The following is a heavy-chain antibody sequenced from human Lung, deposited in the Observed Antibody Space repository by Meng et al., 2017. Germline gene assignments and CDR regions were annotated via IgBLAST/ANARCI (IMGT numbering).Heavy chain of an antibody. J-gene: IGHJ4*02. D-gene: IGHD4-11*01. CDR3: ARGPTTMAHDFDY. Sequence: QLGARLCKPSETLSLTCVVSGGSFSDYYWSWIRQPPGKGLEWIGEINHSGSTNYNPSLESRATISVDTSQNNLSLKLSSVTAADSAVYYCARGPTTMAHDFDYWGQGTLVTVSS. V-gene: IGHV4-34*02. CDR1: GGSFSDYY. CDR2: INHSGST.